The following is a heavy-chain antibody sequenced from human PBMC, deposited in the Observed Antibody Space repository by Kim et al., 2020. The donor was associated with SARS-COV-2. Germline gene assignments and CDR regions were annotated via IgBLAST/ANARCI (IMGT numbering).Heavy chain of an antibody. J-gene: IGHJ4*02. CDR3: ARAHYSTNSPFFY. Sequence: ASVKVSCKASGYTFSNYGISWVRLAPGQGLEWMGWNSGSNGATKYAQKFQGRVTMTTDTSADTAYMELRSLRSDDTALYYCARAHYSTNSPFFYWGQGTL. CDR2: NSGSNGAT. CDR1: GYTFSNYG. V-gene: IGHV1-18*01. D-gene: IGHD2-8*01.